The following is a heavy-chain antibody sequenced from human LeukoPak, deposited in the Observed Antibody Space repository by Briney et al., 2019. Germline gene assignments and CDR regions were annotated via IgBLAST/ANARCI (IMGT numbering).Heavy chain of an antibody. Sequence: PGGSLRLSCAASGFTFSDDYMDWVRQAPGKGLEWVGRTANRANSYTTQYAASVKGRFTVSRDDSKNAVYLQMNSLKTEDPAVYYCARVQTSTGYDYFDPRGQGTLVTVSS. V-gene: IGHV3-72*01. CDR2: TANRANSYTT. D-gene: IGHD6-13*01. J-gene: IGHJ5*02. CDR3: ARVQTSTGYDYFDP. CDR1: GFTFSDDY.